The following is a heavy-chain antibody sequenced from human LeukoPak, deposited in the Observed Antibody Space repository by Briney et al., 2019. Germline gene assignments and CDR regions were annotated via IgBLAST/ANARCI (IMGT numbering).Heavy chain of an antibody. CDR1: GFTFSSYA. V-gene: IGHV3-30-3*01. D-gene: IGHD6-19*01. Sequence: GGSLRLSCAASGFTFSSYAMHWVRQAPGKGLEWVAVISYDGSNKYYADSVKGRFTISRDNSKNTLYLQMNSLRAEDTAVYYCAIGAVAGIFAFDYWGQGTLVTVSS. CDR3: AIGAVAGIFAFDY. CDR2: ISYDGSNK. J-gene: IGHJ4*02.